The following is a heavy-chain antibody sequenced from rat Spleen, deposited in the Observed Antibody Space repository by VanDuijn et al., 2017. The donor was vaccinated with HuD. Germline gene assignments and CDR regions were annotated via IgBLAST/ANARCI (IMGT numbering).Heavy chain of an antibody. Sequence: EVQLVESGGGLVQPGRSLKLSCAASGFTFSNYDMAWVRQAPTKGLEWVASISPSGGSTYYRDSVKGRFTVSRDYAKSTLYLQMDSLRSEATATYXXXSLXXGGXXXEFXXXGQGVXXXVS. CDR3: XSLXXGGXXXEFXX. CDR2: ISPSGGST. D-gene: IGHD1-11*01. CDR1: GFTFSNYD. J-gene: IGHJ2*01. V-gene: IGHV5-25*01.